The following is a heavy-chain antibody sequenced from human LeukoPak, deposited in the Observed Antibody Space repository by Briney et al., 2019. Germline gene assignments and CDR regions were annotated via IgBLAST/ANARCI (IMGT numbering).Heavy chain of an antibody. J-gene: IGHJ4*02. CDR3: ARVSCSGGSCYFDY. D-gene: IGHD2-15*01. CDR1: GYTFTSYD. V-gene: IGHV1-8*01. Sequence: ASVKVSCKASGYTFTSYDINWVRQATGQGPEWTGWMNPNSGNTGYAQKFQGRVTMTRNTSISTAYMELSSLRSEDTAVYYCARVSCSGGSCYFDYWGQGTLVTVSS. CDR2: MNPNSGNT.